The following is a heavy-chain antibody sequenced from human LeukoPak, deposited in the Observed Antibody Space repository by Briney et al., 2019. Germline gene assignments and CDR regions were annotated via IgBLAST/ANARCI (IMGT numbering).Heavy chain of an antibody. CDR2: INPNSGDT. V-gene: IGHV1-2*02. CDR1: GYTFTGYY. J-gene: IGHJ4*02. CDR3: ERGYCSSTSCYYNYFDY. D-gene: IGHD2-2*01. Sequence: ASVKVSCKASGYTFTGYYIHWVRQAPGQGLEWMGWINPNSGDTNHEQKIQGRGTMTMDTSISTAYMELRRLRSDDTAVYYCERGYCSSTSCYYNYFDYWGQGTLVTVSS.